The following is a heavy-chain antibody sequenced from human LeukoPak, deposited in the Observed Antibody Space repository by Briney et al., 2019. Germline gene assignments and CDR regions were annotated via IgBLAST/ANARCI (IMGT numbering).Heavy chain of an antibody. J-gene: IGHJ4*02. CDR2: IIPIFGTA. CDR1: GGTFSSYA. CDR3: ARAYSSSWYDSTTFDY. D-gene: IGHD6-13*01. Sequence: GASVKVSCKASGGTFSSYAISWVRQAPGQGLEWMGGIIPIFGTANYAQKFQGRVTITADESTSTAYMELSSLRSEDTAVYCCARAYSSSWYDSTTFDYWGQGTLVTVSS. V-gene: IGHV1-69*13.